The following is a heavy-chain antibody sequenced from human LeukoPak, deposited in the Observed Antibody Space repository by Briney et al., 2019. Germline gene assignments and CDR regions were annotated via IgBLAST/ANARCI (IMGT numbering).Heavy chain of an antibody. CDR1: GGSISSYY. D-gene: IGHD2-2*02. Sequence: PSETLSLTCTVSGGSISSYYWSWIRQPPGKGLEWIGYIYYSGSTNYNPSLKSRVTISVDTSKNQFSLKLSSVTAADTAVYYCARAGDFHCSSTSCYTAFFDYWGQGTLVTVSS. V-gene: IGHV4-59*01. CDR3: ARAGDFHCSSTSCYTAFFDY. CDR2: IYYSGST. J-gene: IGHJ4*02.